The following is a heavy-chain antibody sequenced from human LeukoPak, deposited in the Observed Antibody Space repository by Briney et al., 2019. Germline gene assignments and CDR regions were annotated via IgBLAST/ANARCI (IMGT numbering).Heavy chain of an antibody. V-gene: IGHV3-66*01. Sequence: GGSLRLSCAASGFTVSSNYMSWVRQAPGKGLEWVSVIYSGGSTYYADSVKGRFTISRGNSKNTLYLQMNSLRAEDTAVYYCAREDILTGYYSRDAFDIWGQGTMVTVSS. J-gene: IGHJ3*02. CDR2: IYSGGST. CDR1: GFTVSSNY. D-gene: IGHD3-9*01. CDR3: AREDILTGYYSRDAFDI.